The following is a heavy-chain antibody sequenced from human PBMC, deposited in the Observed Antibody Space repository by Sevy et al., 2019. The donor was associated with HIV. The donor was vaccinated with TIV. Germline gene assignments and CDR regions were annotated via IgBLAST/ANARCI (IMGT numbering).Heavy chain of an antibody. V-gene: IGHV3-21*01. CDR2: ISSKNDYI. J-gene: IGHJ6*02. CDR1: GFDFGTYS. CDR3: AREGDCIGIDCYDDWRLPSYYYYPMDV. Sequence: KAGGSLRLSCAASGFDFGTYSMNWVRQAPGKGLEWVSSISSKNDYIFYADSVKGRFTISKDNAKNSLYLQMNSLRVEDTAVYYCAREGDCIGIDCYDDWRLPSYYYYPMDVWGQGTTVTVSS. D-gene: IGHD2-2*01.